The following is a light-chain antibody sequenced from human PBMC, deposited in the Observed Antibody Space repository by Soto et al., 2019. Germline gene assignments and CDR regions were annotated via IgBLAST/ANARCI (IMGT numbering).Light chain of an antibody. V-gene: IGLV2-8*01. J-gene: IGLJ1*01. CDR2: EVS. CDR3: SSYGGSNNFYV. CDR1: SSDIGGYKY. Sequence: QSVLTQPSSASGSPGQSVTISCTGTSSDIGGYKYVSWYQQHPGRAPKLMIYEVSKRPSGVPDRFSGSKSGNTASLTVSGLQAEDEADYYCSSYGGSNNFYVFGTGTKVTVL.